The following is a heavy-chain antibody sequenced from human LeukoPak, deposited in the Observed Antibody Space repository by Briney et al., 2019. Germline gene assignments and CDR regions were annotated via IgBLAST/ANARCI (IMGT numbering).Heavy chain of an antibody. CDR2: IIPILGIA. V-gene: IGHV1-69*04. D-gene: IGHD3-3*01. CDR1: GGTFSSYA. Sequence: GASVKVSCKASGGTFSSYAISWVRQAPGQGLEWVGRIIPILGIANYAQKFQGRVTITRNTSISTAYMELSSLRSEDTAVYYCATAIPQTLWSGSHWYFDLWGRGTLVTVSS. CDR3: ATAIPQTLWSGSHWYFDL. J-gene: IGHJ2*01.